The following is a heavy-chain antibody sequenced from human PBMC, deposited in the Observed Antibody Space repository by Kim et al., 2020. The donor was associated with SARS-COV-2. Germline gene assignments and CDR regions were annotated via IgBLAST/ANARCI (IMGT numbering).Heavy chain of an antibody. Sequence: GGSLRLSCDATGFTFSDYWMSWVRQAPGKGLQKVANIKKDGSGEYYMDSVRGRFTISRDNAKSSLYLQMNSLRAEDTAVYYCAKYGPASTSGTAFEIWG. D-gene: IGHD1-26*01. J-gene: IGHJ3*02. CDR2: IKKDGSGE. V-gene: IGHV3-7*03. CDR1: GFTFSDYW. CDR3: AKYGPASTSGTAFEI.